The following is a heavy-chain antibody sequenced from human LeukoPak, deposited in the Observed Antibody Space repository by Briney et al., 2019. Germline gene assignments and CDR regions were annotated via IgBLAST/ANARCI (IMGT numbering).Heavy chain of an antibody. CDR2: VFYSGST. V-gene: IGHV4-59*01. D-gene: IGHD3-22*01. J-gene: IGHJ4*02. CDR3: ARGRYYDSSASFDF. Sequence: SETLSLTCTVSGGSLSSYYWNWIRQPPGLPLEWIGNVFYSGSTNYNPSLDSRGTISVDTSKNQFSLRLNSVTAADTAVYYCARGRYYDSSASFDFGGQETQVTVSS. CDR1: GGSLSSYY.